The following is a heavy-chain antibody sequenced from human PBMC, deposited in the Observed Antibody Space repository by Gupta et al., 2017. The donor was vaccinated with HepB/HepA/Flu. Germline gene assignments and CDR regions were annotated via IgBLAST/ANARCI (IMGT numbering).Heavy chain of an antibody. CDR2: IIPIFGTA. V-gene: IGHV1-69*12. Sequence: QVKRVQSGAEVKKPGSSVKFSCKASGAPSSSYAISWVRQAPGQGLEWMGGIIPIFGTANYAQKFQGRVTITADESTSTAYMELSSLRSEDTAVYYCARDALAMGTGTYGYWGQGTLVTVSS. D-gene: IGHD1-14*01. CDR1: GAPSSSYA. J-gene: IGHJ4*02. CDR3: ARDALAMGTGTYGY.